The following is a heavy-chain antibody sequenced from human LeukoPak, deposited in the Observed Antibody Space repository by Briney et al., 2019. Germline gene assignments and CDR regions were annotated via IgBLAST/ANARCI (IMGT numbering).Heavy chain of an antibody. CDR2: IWYDGSNK. V-gene: IGHV3-33*06. CDR3: AKDSFRSYRSPNYFDY. D-gene: IGHD1-26*01. CDR1: GFTFSSYG. Sequence: GRSLRLSCAASGFTFSSYGMHWVRQAPGKGLEWVAVIWYDGSNKYYADSVKGRFTISRDNSKNTLYLQMNSLRAEDTAVYYCAKDSFRSYRSPNYFDYWGQGTLVTVSS. J-gene: IGHJ4*02.